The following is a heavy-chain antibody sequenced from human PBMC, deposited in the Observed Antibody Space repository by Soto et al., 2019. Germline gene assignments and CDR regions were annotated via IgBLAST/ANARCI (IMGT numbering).Heavy chain of an antibody. CDR2: ISYNGGGT. CDR1: GFTFSNYA. D-gene: IGHD3-10*01. V-gene: IGHV3-23*01. Sequence: PGGSLKLSCAASGFTFSNYAMPWARQDPGKGLEWVSAISYNGGGTYYVDSVKGRFTVSRDNSKNTLYLQMNSLRAEDTAVYYCARDLAGPFGPGAFDIWGQGTMVTVSS. J-gene: IGHJ3*02. CDR3: ARDLAGPFGPGAFDI.